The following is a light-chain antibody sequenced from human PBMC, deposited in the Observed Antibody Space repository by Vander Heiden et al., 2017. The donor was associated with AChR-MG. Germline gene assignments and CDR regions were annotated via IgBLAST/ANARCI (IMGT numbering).Light chain of an antibody. CDR3: HQSSSLPGT. CDR1: QSIGIT. Sequence: ELVLTQSPDFPSVTPEEKVTTTSRASQSIGITLHWYQQKPDQSPNLLIKYASKSNSGVPARFSGSGSGTDFTLTINSLEAEDAATYYCHQSSSLPGTFGGGTKVEIK. V-gene: IGKV6-21*02. J-gene: IGKJ4*01. CDR2: YAS.